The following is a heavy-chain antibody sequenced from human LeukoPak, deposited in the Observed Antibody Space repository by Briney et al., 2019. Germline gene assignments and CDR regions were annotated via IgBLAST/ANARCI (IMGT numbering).Heavy chain of an antibody. Sequence: PSQTLSLTCTVSGGSISSGSYYWSWIRQPAGKGLEWIGRIYTSGSTNYNPSLKSRVTISVDASKNQFSLKLSSVTAADTAVYYCARGFSRREWELGRAKRGYYYYYMDVWGKGTTVTISS. V-gene: IGHV4-61*02. J-gene: IGHJ6*03. CDR2: IYTSGST. D-gene: IGHD1-26*01. CDR1: GGSISSGSYY. CDR3: ARGFSRREWELGRAKRGYYYYYMDV.